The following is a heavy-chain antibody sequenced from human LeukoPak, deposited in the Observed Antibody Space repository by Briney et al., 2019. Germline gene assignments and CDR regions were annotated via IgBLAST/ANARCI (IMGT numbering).Heavy chain of an antibody. J-gene: IGHJ4*02. Sequence: GGSLRLSCAASGFTFSSYGMHWVRQAPGKGLEWVAVISYDGSNKYYADSVKGRFTISRDNFKNTLYLQMNSLRAEDTAVYYCAKDKQYYYDIDYWGQGTLVTVSS. CDR2: ISYDGSNK. CDR3: AKDKQYYYDIDY. D-gene: IGHD3-22*01. CDR1: GFTFSSYG. V-gene: IGHV3-30*18.